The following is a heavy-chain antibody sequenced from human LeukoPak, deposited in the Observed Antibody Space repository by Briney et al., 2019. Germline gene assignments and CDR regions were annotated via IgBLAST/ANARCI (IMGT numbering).Heavy chain of an antibody. Sequence: GGSLRLSCAASGFTFSSYGMHWVRQAPGKGLEWVAFIRYDGSNKYYADSVKGRFTISRDNSKNTLYLQMNSLRAEDTAVYYCAKDESPSGGLGGAFDIRGQGTMVTVSS. CDR1: GFTFSSYG. D-gene: IGHD6-19*01. CDR3: AKDESPSGGLGGAFDI. J-gene: IGHJ3*02. V-gene: IGHV3-30*02. CDR2: IRYDGSNK.